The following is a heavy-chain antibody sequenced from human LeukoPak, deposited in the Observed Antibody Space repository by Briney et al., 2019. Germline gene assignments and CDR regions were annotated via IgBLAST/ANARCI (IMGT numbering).Heavy chain of an antibody. CDR3: VKVQSSWIQLWLPFDY. CDR1: GFTFSIYG. CDR2: IRYDGNNK. D-gene: IGHD5-18*01. J-gene: IGHJ4*02. V-gene: IGHV3-30*02. Sequence: GGSLRLSCAASGFTFSIYGMHWVRQAPGKGLEWVAFIRYDGNNKYYADSVKGRFTISRDNSKNTLYLQMNSLRAEDTAVYYCVKVQSSWIQLWLPFDYWGQGTLVTVSS.